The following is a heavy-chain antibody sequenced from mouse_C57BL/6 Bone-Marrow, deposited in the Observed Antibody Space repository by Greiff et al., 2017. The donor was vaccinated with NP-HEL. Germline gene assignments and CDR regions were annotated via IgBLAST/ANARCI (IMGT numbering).Heavy chain of an antibody. V-gene: IGHV5-16*01. J-gene: IGHJ4*01. CDR1: GFTFSDYY. CDR2: INYDGSST. D-gene: IGHD4-1*01. CDR3: ARGWDEAMDY. Sequence: EVKLMESEGGLVQPGSSMKLSCTASGFTFSDYYMAWVRQVPEKGLEWVANINYDGSSTYYLDSLKSRFIISRDNAKNILYLQMSSLKSEDTATYYCARGWDEAMDYWGQGTSVTVSS.